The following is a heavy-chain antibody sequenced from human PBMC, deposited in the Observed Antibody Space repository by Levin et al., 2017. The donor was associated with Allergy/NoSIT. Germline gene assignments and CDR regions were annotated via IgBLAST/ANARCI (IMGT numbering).Heavy chain of an antibody. Sequence: PGGSLRLSCAASGFTFSDYYMSWIRQAPGKGLEWVSYIRSSGSTIYYADSVKGRFTISRDNAKNSLYLQMNSLRAEDTAVYYCARDGSTQCSRTSCYSGYYYYGMDVWGQGTTVTVSS. J-gene: IGHJ6*02. CDR3: ARDGSTQCSRTSCYSGYYYYGMDV. CDR2: IRSSGSTI. V-gene: IGHV3-11*01. CDR1: GFTFSDYY. D-gene: IGHD2-2*02.